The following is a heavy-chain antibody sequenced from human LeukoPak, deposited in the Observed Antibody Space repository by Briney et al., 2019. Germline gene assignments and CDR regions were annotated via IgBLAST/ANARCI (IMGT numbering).Heavy chain of an antibody. CDR3: ARGFTVGAIFPLDY. J-gene: IGHJ4*02. V-gene: IGHV3-48*01. CDR1: GFTFSSYS. Sequence: PGGSLRLSCAASGFTFSSYSMNWVRQAPGKGLEWVSYISSSSSTIYYADSVKGRFTISRDNAKNSLDLQMNSLRAEDTAVYYCARGFTVGAIFPLDYWGQGTLVTASS. CDR2: ISSSSSTI. D-gene: IGHD1-26*01.